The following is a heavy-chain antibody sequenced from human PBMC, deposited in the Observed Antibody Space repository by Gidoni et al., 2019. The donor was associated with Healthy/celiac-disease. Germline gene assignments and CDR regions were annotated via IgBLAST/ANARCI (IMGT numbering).Heavy chain of an antibody. Sequence: EVQLVESGGGLVKPGGSLRLYCAASGFTFSSYSMNWVRQAPGKGLGWVSSISSSSSYIYYADSVKGRFTISRDNAKNSLYLQMNSLRAEDTAVYYCARGKQQLPSFFDYWGQGTLVTVSS. D-gene: IGHD6-13*01. V-gene: IGHV3-21*01. CDR2: ISSSSSYI. J-gene: IGHJ4*02. CDR1: GFTFSSYS. CDR3: ARGKQQLPSFFDY.